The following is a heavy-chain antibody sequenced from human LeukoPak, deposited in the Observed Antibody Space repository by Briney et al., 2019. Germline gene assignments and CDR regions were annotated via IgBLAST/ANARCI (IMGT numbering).Heavy chain of an antibody. CDR2: ISGNGGSQ. D-gene: IGHD5-12*01. Sequence: GGSLRLSCAASGFTFSSYAMSWVRQAPGKGLEWVSDISGNGGSQYYAASVKGQFTISRDNSKDTLYLQTNSLRAEDTAGYYCAKGNSGYDGEFDYWGQGTLVTVSS. V-gene: IGHV3-23*01. J-gene: IGHJ4*02. CDR1: GFTFSSYA. CDR3: AKGNSGYDGEFDY.